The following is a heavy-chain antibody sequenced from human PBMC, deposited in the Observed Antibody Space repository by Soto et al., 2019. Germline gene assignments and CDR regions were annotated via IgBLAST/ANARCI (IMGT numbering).Heavy chain of an antibody. CDR1: GGSVWITAFY. Sequence: SDTPSITCSASGGSVWITAFYWCWIRQHTGQRLEWIGYVYYSGTTNYTPSLKSRVTISIDMSKNQFSLRLSSVTAADTALYYCARTTAVPNTLRSRYFFDFWGQGTLVT. D-gene: IGHD3-9*01. V-gene: IGHV4-61*08. CDR2: VYYSGTT. J-gene: IGHJ4*02. CDR3: ARTTAVPNTLRSRYFFDF.